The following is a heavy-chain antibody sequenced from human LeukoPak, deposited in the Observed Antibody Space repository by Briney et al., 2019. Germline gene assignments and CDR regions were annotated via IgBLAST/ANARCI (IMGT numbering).Heavy chain of an antibody. CDR1: GFTFSSYS. D-gene: IGHD6-19*01. CDR3: ARDPREWLNAFDI. J-gene: IGHJ3*02. V-gene: IGHV3-21*01. CDR2: ISSGSTYM. Sequence: GGSLRLSCAASGFTFSSYSMNWVRQAPGKGLEWVSSISSGSTYMYYADSVKGRFTISRDNAKNSLYLQMNSLRAEDTAVYYCARDPREWLNAFDIWGQGTMVTVSS.